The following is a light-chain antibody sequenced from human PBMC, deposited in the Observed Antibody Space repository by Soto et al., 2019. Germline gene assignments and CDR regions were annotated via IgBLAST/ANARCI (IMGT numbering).Light chain of an antibody. CDR2: SNN. CDR1: SSNIGSNT. Sequence: QSVLTQPPSASGTPGQRVTISCSGSSSNIGSNTVNWDQQLPGTAPKLLIYSNNQRPSGVPDRFSGSKSGTSASLAISGLQSEDEDYYYCAAWDDSLNWVFGGGTKLTVL. V-gene: IGLV1-44*01. J-gene: IGLJ3*02. CDR3: AAWDDSLNWV.